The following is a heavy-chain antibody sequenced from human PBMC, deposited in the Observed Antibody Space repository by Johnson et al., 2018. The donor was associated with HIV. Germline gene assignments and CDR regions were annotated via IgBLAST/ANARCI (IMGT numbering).Heavy chain of an antibody. Sequence: VQLVESGGGLEQPGGSLRLSCAASGFTFSAYEMHWVRQSTGKGLEWVSSIDTTGDTYYPDSVKGRFTISRDNSKNTLYLQMNSLRAEDTAVYYCAKPYSGSPQDAFDIWGQGTMVTVSP. J-gene: IGHJ3*02. V-gene: IGHV3-13*01. CDR1: GFTFSAYE. D-gene: IGHD1-26*01. CDR3: AKPYSGSPQDAFDI. CDR2: IDTTGDT.